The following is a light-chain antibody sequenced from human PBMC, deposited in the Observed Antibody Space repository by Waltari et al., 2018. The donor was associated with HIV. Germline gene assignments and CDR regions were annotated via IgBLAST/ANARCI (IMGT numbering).Light chain of an antibody. CDR1: SSIIGSGDD. V-gene: IGLV1-40*01. CDR2: GNN. CDR3: QAYDGSLSVV. J-gene: IGLJ2*01. Sequence: QSVLTQPPSVSGAPGQSVTISCPRSSSIIGSGDDVLWYQQFPGTAPKLLHYGNNERPSGVPDRFSGSKAGTSAARAITGRQAEDEADYYCQAYDGSLSVVFGGGTKLTVL.